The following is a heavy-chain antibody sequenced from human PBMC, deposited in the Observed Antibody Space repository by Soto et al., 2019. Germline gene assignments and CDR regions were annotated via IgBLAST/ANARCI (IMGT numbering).Heavy chain of an antibody. V-gene: IGHV3-20*01. J-gene: IGHJ3*02. CDR2: ITWNGGST. Sequence: EVQLVESGGGVVRPGGSLRLSCAASGFTFDDFGMSWVRQAPGKGLEWVSGITWNGGSTGYADSVKGRFTISRDNAKNSLYLQVDSLRAEDTALDHCARDGGVAVAVDAFDIWGQGTMVTVSS. CDR3: ARDGGVAVAVDAFDI. D-gene: IGHD6-19*01. CDR1: GFTFDDFG.